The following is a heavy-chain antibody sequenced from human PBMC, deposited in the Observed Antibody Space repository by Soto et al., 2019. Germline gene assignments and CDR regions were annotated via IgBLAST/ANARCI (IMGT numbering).Heavy chain of an antibody. V-gene: IGHV3-30-3*01. CDR2: ISYDGSNK. D-gene: IGHD6-19*01. J-gene: IGHJ5*02. CDR3: ARGRHYLAVAGRDADWFDP. CDR1: GFTFSSYA. Sequence: QVQLVESRGGVVQPGRSLRLSCAASGFTFSSYAMHWVRQAPGKGLEWVAVISYDGSNKYYADSVKGRFTISRDNSKNTLYLQMNSLRAEDTAVYYCARGRHYLAVAGRDADWFDPWGQGTLVTVSS.